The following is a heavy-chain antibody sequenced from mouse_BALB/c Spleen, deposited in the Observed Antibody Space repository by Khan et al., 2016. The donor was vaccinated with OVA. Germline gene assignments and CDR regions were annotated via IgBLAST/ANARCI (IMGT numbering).Heavy chain of an antibody. CDR1: GYSITSDYA. J-gene: IGHJ2*01. CDR2: ISYSGRT. CDR3: ARSGTITTVVATDFDY. Sequence: EVKLLESGPGLVKPSQSLSLTCTVTGYSITSDYAWNWIRQFPENKLEWMGYISYSGRTSYNPSLKSRISITRDTSKNQFFLQLNSVTTEDTATYYCARSGTITTVVATDFDYWGQGTTLTVSS. D-gene: IGHD1-1*01. V-gene: IGHV3-2*02.